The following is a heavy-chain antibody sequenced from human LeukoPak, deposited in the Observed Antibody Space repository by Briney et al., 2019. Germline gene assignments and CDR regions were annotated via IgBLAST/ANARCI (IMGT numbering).Heavy chain of an antibody. J-gene: IGHJ5*02. D-gene: IGHD6-13*01. Sequence: ASVKVSCKASGYTFTGYYMHWVRQAPGQGLEWMGWINPNSGGTNYAQKFQGRVTMTRDTSISTAYMELSRLRSDDTAVYYCARGSTEGYSSSRSGWFDPWGQGTLVTVSS. V-gene: IGHV1-2*02. CDR2: INPNSGGT. CDR1: GYTFTGYY. CDR3: ARGSTEGYSSSRSGWFDP.